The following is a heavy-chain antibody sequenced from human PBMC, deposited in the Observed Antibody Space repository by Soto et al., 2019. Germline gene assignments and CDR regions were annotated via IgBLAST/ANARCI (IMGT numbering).Heavy chain of an antibody. J-gene: IGHJ1*01. CDR3: ARELDPGIAVAGRWFGYFQH. D-gene: IGHD6-19*01. Sequence: GGSLRLSCAASGFTFSSYAMHWDRQAPGKGLEWVAVISYDGSNKYYADYVKGRFTNSRDNSKNTLYRQMNSLSAEDTAVYYCARELDPGIAVAGRWFGYFQHWGQGTRVTVSS. CDR2: ISYDGSNK. V-gene: IGHV3-30*04. CDR1: GFTFSSYA.